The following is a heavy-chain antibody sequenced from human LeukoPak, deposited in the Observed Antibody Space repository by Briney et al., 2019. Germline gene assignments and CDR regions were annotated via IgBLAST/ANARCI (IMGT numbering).Heavy chain of an antibody. V-gene: IGHV3-30-3*01. CDR2: ISNDGGNK. CDR3: ARESLLGVRYFDTTGY. Sequence: GGSLRLSCAASGFTFSTYAMHWVRQAPGKGLEWVTVISNDGGNKYYADSVKGRFTISRDNSKNTLYLQMNSLRVEDTAVYYCARESLLGVRYFDTTGYWGQGTLVTVSS. J-gene: IGHJ4*02. D-gene: IGHD3-9*01. CDR1: GFTFSTYA.